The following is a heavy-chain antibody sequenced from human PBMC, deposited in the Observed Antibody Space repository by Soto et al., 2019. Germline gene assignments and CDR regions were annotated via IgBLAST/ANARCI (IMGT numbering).Heavy chain of an antibody. J-gene: IGHJ6*02. CDR2: IAFDGSQE. D-gene: IGHD2-21*02. CDR1: GFSFNTSG. CDR3: ATKVRVTNYLYYGMDV. V-gene: IGHV3-30*03. Sequence: QVQLVESGVGVVQPGRALRLSCAASGFSFNTSGMHWVRQAPVKGLEWVAVIAFDGSQEFYGDSVRGRFTISRDNSKNTLFLQMKSLTPEDTAVYYCATKVRVTNYLYYGMDVWGQGTTVTVSS.